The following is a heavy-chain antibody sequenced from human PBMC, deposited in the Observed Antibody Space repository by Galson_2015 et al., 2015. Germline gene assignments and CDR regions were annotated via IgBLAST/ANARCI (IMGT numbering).Heavy chain of an antibody. D-gene: IGHD6-13*01. CDR1: GYRFSNYW. Sequence: QSGAEVKKAGESLEISCKTSGYRFSNYWIAWVSQMPGKGLEWMGIINPGDSDTRYSPSLQGQVTISVDKSMNTAYLQWSSLKASDTAMYYCARHRAAGGGYYYGMDVWGQGTTVTVSS. CDR2: INPGDSDT. CDR3: ARHRAAGGGYYYGMDV. V-gene: IGHV5-51*01. J-gene: IGHJ6*02.